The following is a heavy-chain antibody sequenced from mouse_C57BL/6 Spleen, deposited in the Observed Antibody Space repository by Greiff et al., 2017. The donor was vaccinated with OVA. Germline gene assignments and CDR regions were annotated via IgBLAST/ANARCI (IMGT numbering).Heavy chain of an antibody. D-gene: IGHD2-2*01. CDR1: GFTFSSYA. V-gene: IGHV5-4*01. CDR2: ISDGGSYT. Sequence: DVMLVESGGGLVKPGGSLKLSCAASGFTFSSYAMSWARQTPEKRLEWVATISDGGSYTYYPDNVKGRFTISRDNAKNNLYLQMSHLKSEDTAMYYCARDRDGYDLWGQGTTLTVSS. J-gene: IGHJ2*01. CDR3: ARDRDGYDL.